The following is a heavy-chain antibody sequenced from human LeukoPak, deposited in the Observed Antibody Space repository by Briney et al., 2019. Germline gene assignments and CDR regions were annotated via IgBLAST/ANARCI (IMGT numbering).Heavy chain of an antibody. Sequence: KSSQTLSLTCTVSGGSISSGDYYWSWIRQPPGKGLEWIGYIYYSGNTNYHPSLKSRVTISADTSKNQFSLRLSSVTAADTAVYYCARGASGWYGVEGVLFDYWGQGILVTVSS. CDR1: GGSISSGDYY. D-gene: IGHD6-19*01. J-gene: IGHJ4*02. V-gene: IGHV4-61*08. CDR2: IYYSGNT. CDR3: ARGASGWYGVEGVLFDY.